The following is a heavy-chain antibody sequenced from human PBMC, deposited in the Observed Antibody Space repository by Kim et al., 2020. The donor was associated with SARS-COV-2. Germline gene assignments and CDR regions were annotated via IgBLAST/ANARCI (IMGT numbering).Heavy chain of an antibody. D-gene: IGHD3-10*01. CDR3: ARGFFRDGFYV. CDR2: ISSDGSIT. CDR1: RFTFNNYW. Sequence: GGSLRLSCAVSRFTFNNYWINWVRHAPGKGLVWVSRISSDGSITNYADSVKGRFTMSRDNAENTLYLQMNSLRAEDTAVYYCARGFFRDGFYVWGQGTTVTVSS. J-gene: IGHJ6*02. V-gene: IGHV3-74*01.